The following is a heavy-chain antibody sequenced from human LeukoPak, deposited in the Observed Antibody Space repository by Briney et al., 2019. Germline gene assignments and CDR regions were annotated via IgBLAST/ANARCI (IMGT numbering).Heavy chain of an antibody. J-gene: IGHJ4*02. Sequence: SETLSLTCAVSGGSISSGGYSWSWIRQPPGKGLEWIGYIYHSGSTYYNPSLKSRVTISVDRSKNQFSLKLSSVTAADTAVYYCARGEGVGAKSFDYWGQGTLVTVSS. D-gene: IGHD1-26*01. V-gene: IGHV4-30-2*01. CDR1: GGSISSGGYS. CDR2: IYHSGST. CDR3: ARGEGVGAKSFDY.